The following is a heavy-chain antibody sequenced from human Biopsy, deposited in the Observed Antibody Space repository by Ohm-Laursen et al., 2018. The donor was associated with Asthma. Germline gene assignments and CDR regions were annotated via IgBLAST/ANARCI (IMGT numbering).Heavy chain of an antibody. Sequence: SSMKVSCKASGDSFSNYAIRWVRQAPGQGLEWMGGLIPVLGTPDHAQMFEGRVTITADESTSTAYMELSSLSSEDTAVYYCARGYSGSDRIVYYYSGLEVWGQGTTVTVSS. V-gene: IGHV1-69*01. CDR1: GDSFSNYA. J-gene: IGHJ6*02. D-gene: IGHD5-12*01. CDR2: LIPVLGTP. CDR3: ARGYSGSDRIVYYYSGLEV.